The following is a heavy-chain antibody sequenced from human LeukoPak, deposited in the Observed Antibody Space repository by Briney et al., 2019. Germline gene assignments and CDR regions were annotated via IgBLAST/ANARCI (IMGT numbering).Heavy chain of an antibody. V-gene: IGHV3-9*01. Sequence: RCLRLSFSAPGFTLDDYAMASVPHTPGKGLGRVSGIRWNSGSLSYADSVKGRFTISRDNAKNTLYLQMNSLRAEDTALYYCAKGSIRRIAAAGTGFGIDYFDYWGQGTLVTVSS. CDR1: GFTLDDYA. CDR2: IRWNSGSL. D-gene: IGHD6-13*01. CDR3: AKGSIRRIAAAGTGFGIDYFDY. J-gene: IGHJ4*02.